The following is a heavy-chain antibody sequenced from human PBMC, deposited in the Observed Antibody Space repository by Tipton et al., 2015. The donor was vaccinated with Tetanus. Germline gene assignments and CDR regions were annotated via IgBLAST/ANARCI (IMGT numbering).Heavy chain of an antibody. CDR1: GFSLSSFG. Sequence: SLRLSCAASGFSLSSFGMHWVRQAPGKGLEWVAVITYDGSKKYYADSVKGRISISRDSAKNTLILPMSSLRAEDTAVFYCFRGFSHAPPSGGGARDNFQYPFDYWGHGTLVTVSS. CDR2: ITYDGSKK. CDR3: FRGFSHAPPSGGGARDNFQYPFDY. D-gene: IGHD1-1*01. J-gene: IGHJ4*01. V-gene: IGHV3-30*03.